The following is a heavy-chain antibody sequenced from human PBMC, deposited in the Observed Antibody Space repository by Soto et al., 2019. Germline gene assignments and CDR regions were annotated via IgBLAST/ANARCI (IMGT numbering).Heavy chain of an antibody. D-gene: IGHD2-2*01. CDR2: IWYDGSNK. Sequence: GGSLRLSCAASGFTFSSYGMHWVRQAPGKGLEWVAVIWYDGSNKYYADSVKGRFTISRDNSKNTLYLQMNSLRAEDTAVYYCARDHCSSTSCYRSFNYMDVWGKGTTVTVSS. V-gene: IGHV3-33*01. J-gene: IGHJ6*03. CDR3: ARDHCSSTSCYRSFNYMDV. CDR1: GFTFSSYG.